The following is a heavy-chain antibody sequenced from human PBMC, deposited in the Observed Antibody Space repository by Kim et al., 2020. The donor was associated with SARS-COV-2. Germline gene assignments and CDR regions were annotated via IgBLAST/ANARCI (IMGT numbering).Heavy chain of an antibody. CDR2: IYYSGST. J-gene: IGHJ5*02. CDR1: GGSISSGGYY. Sequence: SETLSLTCTVSGGSISSGGYYWSWIRQHPGKGLEWIGYIYYSGSTYYNPSLKSRVTISVDTSKNQFSLKLSSVTAADTAVYYCARDGVGDYENGLWFDPWGQGTLVTVSS. CDR3: ARDGVGDYENGLWFDP. V-gene: IGHV4-31*03. D-gene: IGHD4-17*01.